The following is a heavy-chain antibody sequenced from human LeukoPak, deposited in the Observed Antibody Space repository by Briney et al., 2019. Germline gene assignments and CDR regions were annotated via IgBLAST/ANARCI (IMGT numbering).Heavy chain of an antibody. J-gene: IGHJ5*02. CDR2: IYTSGST. V-gene: IGHV4-4*09. Sequence: SETLSLTCTVSGGSISSYYWSWIRQPPGKGLEWIGYIYTSGSTNYNPSLKSRVTISVDTSKNQFSLKLSSVTAADTAVYYCARGRYCSGGSCYRLSWFDPWGQGTLVTVSS. D-gene: IGHD2-15*01. CDR3: ARGRYCSGGSCYRLSWFDP. CDR1: GGSISSYY.